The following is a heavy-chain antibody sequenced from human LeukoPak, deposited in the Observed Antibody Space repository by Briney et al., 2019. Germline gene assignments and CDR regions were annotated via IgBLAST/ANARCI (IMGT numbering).Heavy chain of an antibody. V-gene: IGHV4-39*01. CDR1: GVSISGDTYY. Sequence: SETLSLTCTVSGVSISGDTYYGGWLRRPPGKGLEWIGNYHIGNTYYNPSLKSRVTISEDTSKNQFSLRVNSVTAADTAVYYCARLWDSTGLYFYYYMDVWGEGTTVTVSS. D-gene: IGHD6-19*01. CDR3: ARLWDSTGLYFYYYMDV. CDR2: YHIGNT. J-gene: IGHJ6*03.